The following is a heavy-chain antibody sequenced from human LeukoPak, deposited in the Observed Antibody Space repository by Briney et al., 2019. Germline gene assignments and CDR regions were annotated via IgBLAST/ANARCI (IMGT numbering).Heavy chain of an antibody. Sequence: SETLSLTCTVSGGSISSSNYYWGWIRQPPGKGLEWVGSIYSSGSTYYNPSLKSRVTISVDTSKNQFSLKLSSVTAADTAVYYCAGDQWIAAAGPFDYWGQGTLVTVSS. V-gene: IGHV4-39*07. CDR2: IYSSGST. CDR1: GGSISSSNYY. J-gene: IGHJ4*02. D-gene: IGHD6-13*01. CDR3: AGDQWIAAAGPFDY.